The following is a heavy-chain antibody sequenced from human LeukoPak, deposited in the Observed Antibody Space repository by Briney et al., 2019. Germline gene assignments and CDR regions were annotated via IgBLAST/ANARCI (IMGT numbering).Heavy chain of an antibody. Sequence: GGSLRLSCAASGFTFSSYWMHWVRQAPGNGLEWVSRINGDESSPSYADSVKGRFTISRDNAKDTLYLQMNSLRAEDTAVYFCARSNWNYDYWGQGTLVTVSS. CDR3: ARSNWNYDY. J-gene: IGHJ4*02. CDR2: INGDESSP. D-gene: IGHD1-7*01. CDR1: GFTFSSYW. V-gene: IGHV3-74*01.